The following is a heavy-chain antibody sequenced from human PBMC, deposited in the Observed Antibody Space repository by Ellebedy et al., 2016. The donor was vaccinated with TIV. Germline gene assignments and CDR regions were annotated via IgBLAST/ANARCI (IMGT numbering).Heavy chain of an antibody. CDR2: ISWNSGSI. V-gene: IGHV3-9*01. J-gene: IGHJ4*02. Sequence: SLKISCAASGFTFDDYGMHWVRQAAGKGLEWVSGISWNSGSIGYADSVKGRFTISRDNAKNSLYMQKNSLRAEDTGLYYCAKDKRMITFGGVIDYWGQGTLVTVSS. CDR3: AKDKRMITFGGVIDY. D-gene: IGHD3-16*01. CDR1: GFTFDDYG.